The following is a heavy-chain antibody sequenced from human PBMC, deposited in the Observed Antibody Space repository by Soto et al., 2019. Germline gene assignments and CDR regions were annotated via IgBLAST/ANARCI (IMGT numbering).Heavy chain of an antibody. Sequence: GASLKISCKGSGYSFAGYWITWVRQKPGKGLEWMGRIDPSDSQTYYSPSFRGHVTISVTKSISTAYLQWSSLKASDTAMYYCASTGAERNWFDPWGQGTLVTVSS. D-gene: IGHD4-17*01. CDR1: GYSFAGYW. CDR3: ASTGAERNWFDP. J-gene: IGHJ5*02. V-gene: IGHV5-10-1*01. CDR2: IDPSDSQT.